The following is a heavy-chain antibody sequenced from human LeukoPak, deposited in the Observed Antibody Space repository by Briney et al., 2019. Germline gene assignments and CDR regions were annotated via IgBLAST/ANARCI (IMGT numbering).Heavy chain of an antibody. D-gene: IGHD5-18*01. CDR1: GGSFSGYY. CDR2: INHSGST. V-gene: IGHV4-34*01. Sequence: SETLSLTCAVYGGSFSGYYWSWIRQPPGKGLEWIGEINHSGSTNYNPSLKSRVTISVDTSKNQFSLKLSSVTAADTAVYYCARGLVDTAMARFDYWGQGTLVTVSS. J-gene: IGHJ4*02. CDR3: ARGLVDTAMARFDY.